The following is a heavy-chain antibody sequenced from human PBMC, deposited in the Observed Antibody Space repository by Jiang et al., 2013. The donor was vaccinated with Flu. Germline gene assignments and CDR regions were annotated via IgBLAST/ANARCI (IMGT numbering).Heavy chain of an antibody. CDR3: ARQYSPSNYDSSDDAFDV. Sequence: GLVKPSETLSLACTVSGGSISSSKHYWGWIRQAPGMGLEWIGSIYYSGRTYYNPSLKSRVTISVDTSKNQFSLRLSSVTAADKAVYYCARQYSPSNYDSSDDAFDVWGQGTTVTV. CDR2: IYYSGRT. CDR1: GGSISSSKHY. D-gene: IGHD3-22*01. J-gene: IGHJ3*01. V-gene: IGHV4-39*01.